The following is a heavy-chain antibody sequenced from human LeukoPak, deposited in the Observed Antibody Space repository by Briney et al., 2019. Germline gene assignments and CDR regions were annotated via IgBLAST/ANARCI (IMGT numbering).Heavy chain of an antibody. CDR3: ARAQGTTNGLLDN. V-gene: IGHV3-23*01. D-gene: IGHD5-24*01. J-gene: IGHJ4*02. Sequence: GGSLRLSCVVSGFPISTYTTTWVRQTPEKGLEWDSSITFSGGTTYYADSVRGRFTISRDDSENTLYLQMTSLRVEDTAVYYCARAQGTTNGLLDNWGQGVLVTVSS. CDR2: ITFSGGTT. CDR1: GFPISTYT.